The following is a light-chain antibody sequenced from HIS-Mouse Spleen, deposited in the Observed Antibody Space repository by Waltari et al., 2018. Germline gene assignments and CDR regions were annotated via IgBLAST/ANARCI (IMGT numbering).Light chain of an antibody. V-gene: IGLV1-44*01. CDR1: SSNIGSNT. J-gene: IGLJ3*02. Sequence: QSVLTQPPSASGTPGPGVTIPCSGSSSNIGSNTVNWYQQLPGTAPKLLMYSNNQRPSGVPDRFSGSKSGTSASLAISGLQSEDEADYYCAAWDDSLNAVFGGGTKLTVL. CDR3: AAWDDSLNAV. CDR2: SNN.